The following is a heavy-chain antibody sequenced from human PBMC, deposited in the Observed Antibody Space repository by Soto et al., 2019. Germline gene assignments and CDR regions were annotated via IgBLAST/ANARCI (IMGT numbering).Heavy chain of an antibody. CDR3: AKVWTGAVAGFDY. Sequence: GGSLRLSCAASGFTFSSYAMSWVRQAPGKGLEWVSAISGSGGSTYYADSVKGQFTISRDNSKNTLYRQMNSLRAEDTAVYYCAKVWTGAVAGFDYWGQGTLVTVSS. J-gene: IGHJ4*02. D-gene: IGHD6-19*01. V-gene: IGHV3-23*01. CDR1: GFTFSSYA. CDR2: ISGSGGST.